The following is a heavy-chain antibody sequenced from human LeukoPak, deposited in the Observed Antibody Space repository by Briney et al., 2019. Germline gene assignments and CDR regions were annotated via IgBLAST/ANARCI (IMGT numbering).Heavy chain of an antibody. Sequence: ASVKVSCKASGYTFTGYYLHWVRQAPGEGLEWMGWISPNSDDTNYAQKFRGRVNMTRDTSISTAYMELSRLRSDDTAIYYCARGGFDYWGQGTLVTVSS. CDR2: ISPNSDDT. CDR1: GYTFTGYY. CDR3: ARGGFDY. V-gene: IGHV1-2*02. J-gene: IGHJ4*02.